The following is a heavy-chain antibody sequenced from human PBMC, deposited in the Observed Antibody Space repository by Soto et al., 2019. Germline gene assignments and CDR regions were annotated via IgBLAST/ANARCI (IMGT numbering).Heavy chain of an antibody. CDR1: GFTFSSYS. V-gene: IGHV3-21*01. J-gene: IGHJ4*02. Sequence: GGSLRLSCAASGFTFSSYSMNWVRQAPGKGLEWVSSISSSSSYIYYADSVKGRFTISRDNAKNSLYLQMNSLRAEDTAVYYCARDPRGSGHFDYWGQGTLVTVSS. CDR2: ISSSSSYI. D-gene: IGHD3-10*01. CDR3: ARDPRGSGHFDY.